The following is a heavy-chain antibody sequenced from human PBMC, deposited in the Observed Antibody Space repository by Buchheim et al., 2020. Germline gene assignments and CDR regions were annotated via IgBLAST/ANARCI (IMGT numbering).Heavy chain of an antibody. CDR1: GASISKSDFF. CDR2: VFYGGST. CDR3: ARSTIDGDYLYYGLDV. Sequence: QVQLQESGPGLVKPSQTLSLTCSVSGASISKSDFFWSWIRLSPGKGLEWIGYVFYGGSTYSNPSLQSRVAISVDTSKDQFSLKLTSVTAADTAVYYCARSTIDGDYLYYGLDVWGQGTT. J-gene: IGHJ6*02. V-gene: IGHV4-30-4*01. D-gene: IGHD4-17*01.